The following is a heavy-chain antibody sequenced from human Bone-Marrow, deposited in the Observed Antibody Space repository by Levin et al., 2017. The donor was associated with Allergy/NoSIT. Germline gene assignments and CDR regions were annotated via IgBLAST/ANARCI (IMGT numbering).Heavy chain of an antibody. J-gene: IGHJ4*02. Sequence: ASVKVSCKASGYTFNGYYMQWVRQAPGQGLEWMGWINLNSGGTNYAQKFQGRVTMTRDTSINTAYMELSGLISDDSAVYYCARELGSTYFFDNWGQGTLVTGSS. V-gene: IGHV1-2*02. D-gene: IGHD1-26*01. CDR2: INLNSGGT. CDR1: GYTFNGYY. CDR3: ARELGSTYFFDN.